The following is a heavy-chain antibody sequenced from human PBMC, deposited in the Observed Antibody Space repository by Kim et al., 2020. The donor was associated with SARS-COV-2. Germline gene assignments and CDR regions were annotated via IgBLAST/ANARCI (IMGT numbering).Heavy chain of an antibody. Sequence: SETLSLTCTVSGGSISSSTVYWGWIRQPPGKGLEWIGSFYYSGTTYYNPSIKSRVTISLDTPKNQFSLNLSSVTAADTAVYYCAGGQELARLLLPFDPWGQGTLVTVSS. CDR3: AGGQELARLLLPFDP. V-gene: IGHV4-39*01. J-gene: IGHJ5*02. CDR1: GGSISSSTVY. D-gene: IGHD6-13*01. CDR2: FYYSGTT.